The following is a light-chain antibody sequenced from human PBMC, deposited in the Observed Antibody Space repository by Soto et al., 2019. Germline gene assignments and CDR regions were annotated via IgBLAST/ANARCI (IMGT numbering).Light chain of an antibody. Sequence: QSALTKPPSAAGTPGQSCTISCPRTRSDVGGYNYVSWYQQHPGKAPKLMIYAISKRPSGVPDRFSGSKSGNTASLTVSGLQAEDEADYYCSSYAGSNNLKVFGGGTKLTVL. CDR3: SSYAGSNNLKV. V-gene: IGLV2-8*01. J-gene: IGLJ2*01. CDR2: AIS. CDR1: RSDVGGYNY.